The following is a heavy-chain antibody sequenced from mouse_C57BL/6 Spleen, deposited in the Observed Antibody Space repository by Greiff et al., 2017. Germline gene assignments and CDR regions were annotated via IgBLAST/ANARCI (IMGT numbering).Heavy chain of an antibody. Sequence: VQLQPSGAELVKPGASVKLSCTASGFNIKDYYMHWVKQRTEQGLEWIGRIDPEDGETKYAAKFQGTATITADTSSNTAYLQLSSLTSEDTAVYYCARIEYDYDDGDYWGQGTSVTVSS. V-gene: IGHV14-2*01. CDR1: GFNIKDYY. CDR2: IDPEDGET. J-gene: IGHJ4*01. D-gene: IGHD2-4*01. CDR3: ARIEYDYDDGDY.